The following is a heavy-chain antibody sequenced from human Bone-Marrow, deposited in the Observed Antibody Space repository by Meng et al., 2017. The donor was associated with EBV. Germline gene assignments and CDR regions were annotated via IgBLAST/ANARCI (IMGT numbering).Heavy chain of an antibody. V-gene: IGHV1-3*01. CDR1: GYTFTNYA. CDR3: ATEPGYSSG. D-gene: IGHD6-19*01. Sequence: QVQLVQSGAEVTKPGASVKVSCKASGYTFTNYAMHWVRQAPGQRLEWMGWINPGNGNTKYSQKFQGRASITRDISASIVYMELTSLRSEDTAVYYCATEPGYSSGWGQGTLVTVSS. CDR2: INPGNGNT. J-gene: IGHJ4*02.